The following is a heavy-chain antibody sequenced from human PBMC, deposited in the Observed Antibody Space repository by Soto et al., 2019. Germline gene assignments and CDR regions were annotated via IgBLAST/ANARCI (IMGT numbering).Heavy chain of an antibody. V-gene: IGHV1-18*01. CDR3: AREEYGGYDSDY. CDR1: GYTFTSYG. Sequence: QVQLVQSGAEVKKPGASVKVSCKASGYTFTSYGLSGLPQAPGKEHEWMGWISAYNGNTNYAQKLQGRVTMTTDTSTSAAYMELRSLRSDDTAVYYCAREEYGGYDSDYWGQGTLVTVSS. CDR2: ISAYNGNT. J-gene: IGHJ4*02. D-gene: IGHD5-12*01.